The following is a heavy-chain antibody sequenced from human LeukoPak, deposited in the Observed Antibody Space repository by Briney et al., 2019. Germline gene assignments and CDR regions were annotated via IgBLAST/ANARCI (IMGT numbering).Heavy chain of an antibody. D-gene: IGHD3-22*01. J-gene: IGHJ4*02. CDR3: ARDGNSRNYYDSSGYYYDFDY. CDR1: GGSFSGYY. CDR2: INHSGST. Sequence: SETLSLTCAVYGGSFSGYYWSWIRQPPGKGLEWIGEINHSGSTNYNPSLESRVTISVDTSKNQFSLKLSSVTAADTAVYYCARDGNSRNYYDSSGYYYDFDYWGQGTLVTVSS. V-gene: IGHV4-34*01.